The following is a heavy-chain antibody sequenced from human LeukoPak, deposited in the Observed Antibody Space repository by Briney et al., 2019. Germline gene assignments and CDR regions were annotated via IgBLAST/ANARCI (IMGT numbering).Heavy chain of an antibody. J-gene: IGHJ4*02. CDR2: ISAYNGNT. CDR1: GYTFTSYG. D-gene: IGHD6-6*01. CDR3: ARTRIAARLFDY. V-gene: IGHV1-18*01. Sequence: ASVKVSCKASGYTFTSYGISWVRQAPGQGLEWMGWISAYNGNTNYAQKLQGRVTMTTDTSTSTAHMELRSLRSDDTAVYYCARTRIAARLFDYWGQGTLVTVSS.